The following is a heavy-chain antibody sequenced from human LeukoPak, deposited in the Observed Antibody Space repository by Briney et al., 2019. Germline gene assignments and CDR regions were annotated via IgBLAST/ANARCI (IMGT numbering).Heavy chain of an antibody. Sequence: QPGGSLRLSCAASGFTFSSSWMHWVRQAPGKGLEWVSYISGSGSTIYYADSVKGRFTISRDNAKNSLYLQMNSLRAEDTAVYYCARDYCSGGSCYSDYWGQGTLVTVSS. CDR3: ARDYCSGGSCYSDY. CDR2: ISGSGSTI. CDR1: GFTFSSSW. J-gene: IGHJ4*02. D-gene: IGHD2-15*01. V-gene: IGHV3-48*04.